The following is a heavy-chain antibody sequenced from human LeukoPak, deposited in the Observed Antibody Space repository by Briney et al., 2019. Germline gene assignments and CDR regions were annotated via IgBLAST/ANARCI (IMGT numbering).Heavy chain of an antibody. CDR3: AKEISSGKPDAFDI. J-gene: IGHJ3*02. CDR1: GFTFSSYS. Sequence: KPGGSLRLSCAASGFTFSSYSMNWVRQAPGKGLEWVSSISSSSYIYYADSVKGRFTISRDNAKNSLYLQMNSLRAEDTAVYYCAKEISSGKPDAFDIWGQGTMVTVSS. V-gene: IGHV3-21*04. D-gene: IGHD6-19*01. CDR2: ISSSSYI.